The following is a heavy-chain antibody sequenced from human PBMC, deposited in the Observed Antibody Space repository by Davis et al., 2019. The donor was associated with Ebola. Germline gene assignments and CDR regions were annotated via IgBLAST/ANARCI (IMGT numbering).Heavy chain of an antibody. CDR2: INPNSGGT. J-gene: IGHJ5*02. CDR3: ARPDTAMVPYAWFDP. Sequence: ASVKVSCKASGYTFTGYYMHWARQAPGQGPEWMGWINPNSGGTNYAQKFQGRVTMTRDTSISTAYMELSRLRSDDTAVYYCARPDTAMVPYAWFDPWGQGTLVTVSS. CDR1: GYTFTGYY. V-gene: IGHV1-2*02. D-gene: IGHD5-18*01.